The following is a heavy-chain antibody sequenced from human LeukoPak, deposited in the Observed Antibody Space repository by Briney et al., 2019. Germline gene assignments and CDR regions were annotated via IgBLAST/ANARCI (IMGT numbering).Heavy chain of an antibody. J-gene: IGHJ4*02. D-gene: IGHD3-9*01. Sequence: KPGGSLRLSCAASGFTFSDYYMSWIGQAPGKGLEWVSCISNSGSPIYYSDSVKGRFTISRDNAKNSLYLQMNSLRAEDTAVYFCARLEWWGILTAYYRYVAYWGQGTLVTVSS. CDR1: GFTFSDYY. V-gene: IGHV3-11*04. CDR2: ISNSGSPI. CDR3: ARLEWWGILTAYYRYVAY.